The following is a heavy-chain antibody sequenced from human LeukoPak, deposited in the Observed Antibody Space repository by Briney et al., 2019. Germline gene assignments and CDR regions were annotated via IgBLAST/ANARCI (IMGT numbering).Heavy chain of an antibody. J-gene: IGHJ4*02. Sequence: SETLSLTCTVSGGSISSSSYYWSWIRQPPGKGLEWIGYIYYSGSTNYNPSLKSRVTISVDTSKNQFSLKLSSVTAADTAVYYCARVEFGGPIEHWGQGTLVTVSS. D-gene: IGHD4-23*01. CDR1: GGSISSSSYY. V-gene: IGHV4-61*01. CDR2: IYYSGST. CDR3: ARVEFGGPIEH.